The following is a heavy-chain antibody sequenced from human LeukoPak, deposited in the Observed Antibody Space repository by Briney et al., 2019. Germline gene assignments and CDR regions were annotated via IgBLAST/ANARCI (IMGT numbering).Heavy chain of an antibody. V-gene: IGHV3-48*01. J-gene: IGHJ4*02. D-gene: IGHD3-22*01. CDR1: GFTFSSYS. Sequence: GGSLRLSCAASGFTFSSYSMNWVRQAPGKGLEWVSYISSSSSTIYYADSVKGRFTISRDNAKNSLYLQMNSLRAEDTAVYYCARADLGYYDSSGYYTPRWFDYWGQGTLVTVSS. CDR2: ISSSSSTI. CDR3: ARADLGYYDSSGYYTPRWFDY.